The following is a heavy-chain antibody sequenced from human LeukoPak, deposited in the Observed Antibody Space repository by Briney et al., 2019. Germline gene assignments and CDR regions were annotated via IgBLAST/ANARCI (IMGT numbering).Heavy chain of an antibody. CDR1: GFTFSSYG. Sequence: PGGSLRLSCAASGFTFSSYGMHWVRQAPGKGLGWVAFIRYDGSNKYYADSVKGRFTISRDNSKNTLYLQMNGLRAEDTAVYYCAKVRIPERYYDFWSGYYYYYYMDVWGKGTTVTVSS. J-gene: IGHJ6*03. V-gene: IGHV3-30*02. D-gene: IGHD3-3*01. CDR3: AKVRIPERYYDFWSGYYYYYYMDV. CDR2: IRYDGSNK.